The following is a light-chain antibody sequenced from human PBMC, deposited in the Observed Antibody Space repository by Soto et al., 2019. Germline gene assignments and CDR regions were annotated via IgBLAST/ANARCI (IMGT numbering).Light chain of an antibody. J-gene: IGKJ1*01. CDR1: QSVPITY. V-gene: IGKV3-20*01. CDR2: GAS. CDR3: QQYGSPLWT. Sequence: EIMLTQSPGTLSLSQGERATLSCRASQSVPITYLACYQQKPAQATSLLIYGASNRATGIADRFSGSGSGTAFSLTISRLEPEDVAVYYCQQYGSPLWTFGQGTKVDI.